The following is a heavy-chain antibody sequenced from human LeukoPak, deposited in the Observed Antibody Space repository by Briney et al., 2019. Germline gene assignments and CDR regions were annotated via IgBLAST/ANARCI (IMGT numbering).Heavy chain of an antibody. CDR2: INGDNGNT. CDR1: GYTFTTYA. V-gene: IGHV1-3*01. CDR3: ARGASSSWYRASYYYGMDV. D-gene: IGHD6-13*01. J-gene: IGHJ6*02. Sequence: ASVKVSCKASGYTFTTYAMHWVRQAPGQRLEWMGWINGDNGNTKYSQKFQGRVTITRDTSAYTAYMELRSLSSEDTAVYYCARGASSSWYRASYYYGMDVWGQGTTVTVSS.